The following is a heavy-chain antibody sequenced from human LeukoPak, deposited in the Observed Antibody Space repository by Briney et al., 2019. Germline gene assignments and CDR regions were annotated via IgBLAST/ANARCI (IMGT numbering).Heavy chain of an antibody. CDR1: GFNFNDYS. CDR2: ITSDGSST. CDR3: ARDPKNNYFDY. V-gene: IGHV3-74*01. J-gene: IGHJ4*02. Sequence: PGGSLRLSCAASGFNFNDYSMNWVRQAPGKGLVWVSRITSDGSSTSYADSVKGRFTISRDNARNTLFLQMNSLRAEDTAVYYCARDPKNNYFDYWGQGTLVTVSS.